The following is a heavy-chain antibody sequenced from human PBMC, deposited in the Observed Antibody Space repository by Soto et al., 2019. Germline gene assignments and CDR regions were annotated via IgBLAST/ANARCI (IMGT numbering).Heavy chain of an antibody. Sequence: QVQLQESGPGLVKPSETLSLPCTVSGGSVSRGSYCWSWIRQPPGKGLAWIGYIHSTGSTNYNPSLRSRGTISLDTSKNHFSLKLTSVTAADTALYYCTRGPGGLATSRGQGTLVTGSS. CDR2: IHSTGST. CDR3: TRGPGGLATS. CDR1: GGSVSRGSYC. D-gene: IGHD3-16*01. V-gene: IGHV4-61*01. J-gene: IGHJ4*02.